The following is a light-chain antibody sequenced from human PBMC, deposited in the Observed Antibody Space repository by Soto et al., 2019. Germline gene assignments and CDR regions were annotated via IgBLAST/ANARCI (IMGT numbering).Light chain of an antibody. Sequence: XTGSSSNIGSFYDVHWYQQLPGTVPKLLIYGDNNRPSGVPDRFSGSKSGTAASLAITGLQAEDEADYYCQSYDNSLNHVVFGGGTKLTVL. CDR3: QSYDNSLNHVV. V-gene: IGLV1-40*01. J-gene: IGLJ2*01. CDR2: GDN. CDR1: SSNIGSFYD.